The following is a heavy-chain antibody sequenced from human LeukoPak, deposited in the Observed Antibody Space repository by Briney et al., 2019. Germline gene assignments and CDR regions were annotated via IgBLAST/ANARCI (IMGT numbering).Heavy chain of an antibody. CDR2: IYHSGST. V-gene: IGHV4-38-2*02. Sequence: SETLSLTCTVSGYSISSGYYWGWIRPPPGKGLEWIGSIYHSGSTYYNPSLKSRVTISVDTSKNQFSLKLSSVTAADTAVYYCALYCSSTSCYDAFDIWGQGTMVTVSS. CDR3: ALYCSSTSCYDAFDI. CDR1: GYSISSGYY. D-gene: IGHD2-2*01. J-gene: IGHJ3*02.